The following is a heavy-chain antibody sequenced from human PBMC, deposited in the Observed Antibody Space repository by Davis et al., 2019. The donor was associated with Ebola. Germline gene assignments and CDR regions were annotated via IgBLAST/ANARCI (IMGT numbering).Heavy chain of an antibody. CDR1: GFTFADYG. Sequence: PGGSLRLSCAASGFTFADYGMSWVRQAPGKGLEWVSGINWNGGSTGYADSVKGRFTISRDNAKNSLYLQMNSLRAEDTALYYCARGGQQADYFDYWGQGTLVTVSS. J-gene: IGHJ4*02. CDR2: INWNGGST. D-gene: IGHD6-13*01. V-gene: IGHV3-20*04. CDR3: ARGGQQADYFDY.